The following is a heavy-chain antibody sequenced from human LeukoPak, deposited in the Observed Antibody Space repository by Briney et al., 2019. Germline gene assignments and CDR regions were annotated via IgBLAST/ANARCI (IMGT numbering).Heavy chain of an antibody. CDR3: AREEGFDY. CDR2: ISSTSNTI. J-gene: IGHJ4*02. CDR1: GFNFSNYN. V-gene: IGHV3-48*01. Sequence: PGGSLRLSCAASGFNFSNYNMNWVRQAPGKGLEWVSFISSTSNTIYYADSVKGRFTISRDNAKNSLYLQMNSLRAEDTAAYYCAREEGFDYWGQGTLVTVSS.